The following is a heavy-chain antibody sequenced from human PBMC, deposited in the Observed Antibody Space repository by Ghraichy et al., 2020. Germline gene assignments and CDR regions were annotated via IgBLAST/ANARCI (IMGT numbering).Heavy chain of an antibody. D-gene: IGHD5/OR15-5a*01. CDR2: VSPSGST. Sequence: SETLSLTCTVSGGSIDHYYWSWIRQSAGKGLEWIGRVSPSGSTNYNPPLKSRVTMSLDTSKNQFSLRLSSATAADTAVYFCARDSTIILGWYFDLWGRGTLVTVSS. J-gene: IGHJ2*01. CDR1: GGSIDHYY. V-gene: IGHV4-4*07. CDR3: ARDSTIILGWYFDL.